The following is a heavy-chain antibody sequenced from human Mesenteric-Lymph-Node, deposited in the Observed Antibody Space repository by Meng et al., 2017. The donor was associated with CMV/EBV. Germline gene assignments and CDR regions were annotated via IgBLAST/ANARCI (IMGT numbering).Heavy chain of an antibody. CDR2: IYYSGST. V-gene: IGHV4-59*12. CDR1: GGSISGDY. D-gene: IGHD6-6*01. CDR3: ARYSSSGVDY. J-gene: IGHJ4*02. Sequence: SETLSLTCNVSGGSISGDYWSWIRQPPGKGLEWIAYIYYSGSTNYNPSLKSRVTISVDTSKNQFSLKLSSVTAADTAVYYCARYSSSGVDYWGQGTLVTVSS.